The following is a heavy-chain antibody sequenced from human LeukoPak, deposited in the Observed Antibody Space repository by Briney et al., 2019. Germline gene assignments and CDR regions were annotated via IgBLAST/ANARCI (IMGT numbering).Heavy chain of an antibody. CDR1: GFTFDDYA. Sequence: SGGSLRLSCAASGFTFDDYAMHWVRQAPGKGLEWVSGISWNSGSIGYADSVKGRFTISRDNAKNSLYLQMNSLRAEDMALYYCAKDQDGAATDAFDIWGQGTMVTVSS. CDR2: ISWNSGSI. D-gene: IGHD1-26*01. CDR3: AKDQDGAATDAFDI. J-gene: IGHJ3*02. V-gene: IGHV3-9*03.